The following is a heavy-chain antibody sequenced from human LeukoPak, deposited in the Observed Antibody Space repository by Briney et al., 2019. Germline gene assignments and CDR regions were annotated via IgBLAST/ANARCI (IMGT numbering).Heavy chain of an antibody. CDR1: GFTFSSYA. Sequence: PGGSLRLSCAASGFTFSSYAMHWVRQAPGKGLEWVAVISYDGSNKYYADSVKGRFTISRDNSKNTLYLQMNSLRAEDTAVYYCNGYCSGGSCYSVSDYWGQGTLVTVSS. J-gene: IGHJ4*02. D-gene: IGHD2-15*01. V-gene: IGHV3-30*01. CDR2: ISYDGSNK. CDR3: NGYCSGGSCYSVSDY.